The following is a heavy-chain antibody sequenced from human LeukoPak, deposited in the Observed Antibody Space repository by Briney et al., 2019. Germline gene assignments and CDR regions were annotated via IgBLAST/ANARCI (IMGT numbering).Heavy chain of an antibody. D-gene: IGHD1-26*01. CDR1: GGSISSDTYY. CDR2: IYYSGST. Sequence: KPSETLSLTCTVSGGSISSDTYYWGWSRQPPWKGREWIVSIYYSGSTYYNPSLKSRVTISVDTSKNQFSLKLGSVTAADTAVYSCARGVGARGSNLDYWGQGTLVTVSS. V-gene: IGHV4-39*01. J-gene: IGHJ4*02. CDR3: ARGVGARGSNLDY.